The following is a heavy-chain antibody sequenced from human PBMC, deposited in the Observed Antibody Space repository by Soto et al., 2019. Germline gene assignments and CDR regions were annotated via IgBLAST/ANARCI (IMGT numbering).Heavy chain of an antibody. Sequence: EVQLVESGGGLVQPGGSLRLSCAASGFTFSSYSMNWVRQAPGKGLEWVSYISSSSSTIYYADSVKGRFTISRDNAKNSLYLQMNSLRDEDTAVYYCARDSPAAILEAIPFDYWGQGTLVTVSS. V-gene: IGHV3-48*02. CDR3: ARDSPAAILEAIPFDY. CDR2: ISSSSSTI. CDR1: GFTFSSYS. J-gene: IGHJ4*02. D-gene: IGHD2-2*01.